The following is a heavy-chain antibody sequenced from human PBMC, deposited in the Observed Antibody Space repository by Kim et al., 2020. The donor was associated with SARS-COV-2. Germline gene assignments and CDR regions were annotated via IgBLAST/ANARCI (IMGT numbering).Heavy chain of an antibody. CDR3: ARVVAARFGGFYYYYGMDV. CDR2: INTNTGNP. D-gene: IGHD6-6*01. V-gene: IGHV7-4-1*02. Sequence: ASVKVSCKASGYTFTSYAMNWVRQAPGQGLEWMGWINTNTGNPTYAQGFTGRFVFSLDTSVSTAYLQISSLKAEDTAVYYCARVVAARFGGFYYYYGMDVWGQGTTVTVSS. J-gene: IGHJ6*02. CDR1: GYTFTSYA.